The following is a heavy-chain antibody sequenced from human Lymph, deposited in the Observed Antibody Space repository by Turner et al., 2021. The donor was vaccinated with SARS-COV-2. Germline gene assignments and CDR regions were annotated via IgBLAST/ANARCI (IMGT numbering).Heavy chain of an antibody. Sequence: QVQLVQSGAEGTKPGSSVKVSCKASGGTFSSYAITWVRQAPGQGLEWMGGIIPILAIANYAQKFQGRVTITADKSTSTAYMELSSLRSEDTAVYYCARDSPYCSSTSCYDPWGQGTLVTVSS. CDR3: ARDSPYCSSTSCYDP. V-gene: IGHV1-69*10. CDR1: GGTFSSYA. J-gene: IGHJ5*02. D-gene: IGHD2-2*01. CDR2: IIPILAIA.